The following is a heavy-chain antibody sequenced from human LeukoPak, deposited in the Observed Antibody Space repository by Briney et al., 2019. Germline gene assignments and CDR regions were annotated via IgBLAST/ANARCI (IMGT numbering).Heavy chain of an antibody. D-gene: IGHD5-24*01. Sequence: GESLKISCKGSGYTYNSYRIGWVRQMPGKGLEWIGIIYPIESKTKYSQSFEGQVTISADKSINTAYLQWTSLKASDTAMYFCATRDGYNLLSWGQGTLVTVSS. CDR1: GYTYNSYR. V-gene: IGHV5-51*01. CDR2: IYPIESKT. J-gene: IGHJ4*02. CDR3: ATRDGYNLLS.